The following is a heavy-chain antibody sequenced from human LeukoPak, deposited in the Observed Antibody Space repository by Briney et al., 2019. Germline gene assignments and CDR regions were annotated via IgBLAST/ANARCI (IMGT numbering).Heavy chain of an antibody. CDR2: IYYSGST. CDR3: ARGEKD. V-gene: IGHV4-39*07. CDR1: GGSSSGSNYY. J-gene: IGHJ4*02. Sequence: SETLSLTCTVPGGSSSGSNYYWGWIRQPPGKGLEWIGRIYYSGSTYYNPSLESRVTISLDMSKKQFSLNLRSVTAADTAVYYCARGEKDWGQGTLVTVSS. D-gene: IGHD5-24*01.